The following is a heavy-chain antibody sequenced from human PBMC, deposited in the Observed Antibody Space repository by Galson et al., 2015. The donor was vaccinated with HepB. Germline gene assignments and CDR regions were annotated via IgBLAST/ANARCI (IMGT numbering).Heavy chain of an antibody. D-gene: IGHD3-10*01. CDR3: ARDYYGSGSYPDYYYYYGMDV. CDR1: GFTFSSYS. CDR2: ISSSSSYI. V-gene: IGHV3-21*01. Sequence: SLRLSCAASGFTFSSYSMNWVRQAPGKGLEWVSSISSSSSYIYYADSVKGRFTISRDNAKNSLYLQMNSLRAEDTAVYYCARDYYGSGSYPDYYYYYGMDVWGQGTTVTVSS. J-gene: IGHJ6*02.